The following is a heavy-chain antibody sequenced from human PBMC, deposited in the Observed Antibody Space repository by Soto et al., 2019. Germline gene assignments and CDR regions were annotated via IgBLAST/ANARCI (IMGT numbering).Heavy chain of an antibody. Sequence: QVRLVESGGGVVQPGMSLRLACAASGFTFNSYGLHWVRQAPGKGLEWVSLISFDGSKKYYADSVKGRFTISRENYKKILYLQMNSLRPEDTAVYYCVKPFYDFWSGYLLEYLGQGTLVTVSS. CDR1: GFTFNSYG. J-gene: IGHJ4*02. CDR3: VKPFYDFWSGYLLEY. V-gene: IGHV3-30*18. CDR2: ISFDGSKK. D-gene: IGHD3-3*01.